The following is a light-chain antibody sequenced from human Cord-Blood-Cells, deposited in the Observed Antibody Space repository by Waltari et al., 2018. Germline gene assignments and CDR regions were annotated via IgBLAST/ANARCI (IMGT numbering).Light chain of an antibody. V-gene: IGKV3-15*01. CDR1: QSVSSN. CDR2: GAS. Sequence: EIVMTQSPATLSVSPGERATLSCRASQSVSSNLAWYQQKPGQAPRLLIDGASTRATGIPARFSGSGSGTEFTLIISSLQSEDFAVYYCQQYNNWPPYTFGQGTKLEIK. CDR3: QQYNNWPPYT. J-gene: IGKJ2*01.